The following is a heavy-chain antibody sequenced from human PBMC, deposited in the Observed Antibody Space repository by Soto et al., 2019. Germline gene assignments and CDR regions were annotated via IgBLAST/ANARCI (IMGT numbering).Heavy chain of an antibody. J-gene: IGHJ4*02. D-gene: IGHD3-10*01. CDR1: GFTFSSYG. V-gene: IGHV3-33*01. Sequence: QVQLVESGGGVVQPGRSLRLSCAASGFTFSSYGMHWVRQAPGKGLEWVAVIWYDGSNKYYADSVKGRFTISRDNSKNTLYLQINSLRAEDTAVYYCATDSTGRGFDYWGQGTLVTVSS. CDR3: ATDSTGRGFDY. CDR2: IWYDGSNK.